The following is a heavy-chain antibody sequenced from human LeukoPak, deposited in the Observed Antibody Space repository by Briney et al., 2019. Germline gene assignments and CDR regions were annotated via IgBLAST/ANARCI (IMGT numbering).Heavy chain of an antibody. CDR1: GYTFTSYV. CDR2: INAGNGNT. V-gene: IGHV1-3*01. D-gene: IGHD2-21*02. J-gene: IGHJ4*02. CDR3: ARDGRPHWYCGGDCPHADY. Sequence: ASVKVSCKASGYTFTSYVMHWVRQAPGQRLEWMGWINAGNGNTKYSQKFQGRVTITRDTSASTAYMELSSLRSEDTAVYYCARDGRPHWYCGGDCPHADYWGQGTLVTVSS.